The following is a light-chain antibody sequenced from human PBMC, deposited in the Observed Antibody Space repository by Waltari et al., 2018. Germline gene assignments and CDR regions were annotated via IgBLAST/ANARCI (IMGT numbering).Light chain of an antibody. V-gene: IGLV2-14*03. J-gene: IGLJ2*01. CDR3: SSYISSSTLEL. CDR1: SSDVGAYHY. CDR2: DVS. Sequence: QSALTQPASVSGSPGQSLTISCTGPSSDVGAYHYVSWYQQHPGKAPKLIIFDVSNLPSGVSNRFSGSKAGNTASLTISGLQAEDEAEYYCSSYISSSTLELFGGGTSLTVL.